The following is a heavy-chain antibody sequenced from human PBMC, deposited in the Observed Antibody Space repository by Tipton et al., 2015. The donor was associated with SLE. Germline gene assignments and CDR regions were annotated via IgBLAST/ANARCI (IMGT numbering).Heavy chain of an antibody. CDR3: ARIGYRAYFQH. CDR2: IYTSGST. CDR1: GGSISSYY. D-gene: IGHD6-25*01. V-gene: IGHV4-4*08. Sequence: TLSLTCTVSGGSISSYYWSWIRQPPGKGLEWIGYIYTSGSTNYNPSLKSRVTISVDTSKNQFSLKLSSVTAADTAVYYCARIGYRAYFQHWGQGTLVTVSS. J-gene: IGHJ1*01.